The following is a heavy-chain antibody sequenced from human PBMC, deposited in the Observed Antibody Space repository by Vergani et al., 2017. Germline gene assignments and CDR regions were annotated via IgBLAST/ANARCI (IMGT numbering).Heavy chain of an antibody. V-gene: IGHV5-10-1*03. CDR1: GYSFTSNW. CDR3: ASLDSSGYYSAEYFQH. CDR2: IDPSDSYT. J-gene: IGHJ1*01. Sequence: EVQLVQSGAEVKKPGESLRISCKGSGYSFTSNWISWVRQKPGKGLEWMGKIDPSDSYTNYSPSFQGHVTISADKSISTAYLQWSSLKASDTAMYYCASLDSSGYYSAEYFQHWGQGTLVTVSS. D-gene: IGHD3-22*01.